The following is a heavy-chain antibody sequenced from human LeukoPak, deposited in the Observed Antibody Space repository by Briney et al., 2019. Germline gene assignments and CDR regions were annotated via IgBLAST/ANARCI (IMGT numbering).Heavy chain of an antibody. Sequence: GGSLRLSCAASGFTFSSYSMNWVRQAPGGGLEGVSSISSSSSYIYYADSVKGRFTISRDNAKNSVYPQMNSLRAEDTAVYYCARDLGGTTPDAFDIWGQGTMVTVSS. D-gene: IGHD1-7*01. V-gene: IGHV3-21*01. CDR3: ARDLGGTTPDAFDI. CDR2: ISSSSSYI. CDR1: GFTFSSYS. J-gene: IGHJ3*02.